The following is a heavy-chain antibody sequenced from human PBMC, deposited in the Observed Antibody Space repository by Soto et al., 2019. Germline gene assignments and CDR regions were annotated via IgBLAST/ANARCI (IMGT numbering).Heavy chain of an antibody. CDR3: ARVGLGSGFYYYGMDV. J-gene: IGHJ6*02. CDR2: ISAYNGNT. D-gene: IGHD3-22*01. V-gene: IGHV1-18*01. Sequence: ASVKVSCKSSGYTFTNYGISWVRQDPGQGLDWMGWISAYNGNTNYAQKLQGRVTMTTDTSTSTAYMELRSLRSDDTAVYYCARVGLGSGFYYYGMDVWGQGTTVTVSS. CDR1: GYTFTNYG.